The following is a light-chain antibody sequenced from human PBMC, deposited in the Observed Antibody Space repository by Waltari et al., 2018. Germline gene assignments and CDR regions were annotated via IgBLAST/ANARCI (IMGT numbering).Light chain of an antibody. Sequence: DIQMTQSPSSLSASLGDRVTITCQASQDISNYLNWYQQKPRKAPKLLIYDASNLEKGVPSRFSGGGSGTDFAFTVSSLQPEDIATYYCLQDYTYPFTFGGGTKVEIK. CDR3: LQDYTYPFT. J-gene: IGKJ4*01. CDR2: DAS. V-gene: IGKV1-33*01. CDR1: QDISNY.